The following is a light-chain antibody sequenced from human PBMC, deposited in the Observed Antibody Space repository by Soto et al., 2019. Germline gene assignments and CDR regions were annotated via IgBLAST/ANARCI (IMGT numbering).Light chain of an antibody. CDR1: QYISSW. J-gene: IGKJ1*01. Sequence: DIQITNSPSTVSASVGDRVTITCRASQYISSWLAWYQQKPGTAPRLLIYDTSNLEDGVPSTFSGSGSGTDFTLTVSSLQPDDSATYYRQQYNTYPWTFGQGTKVDIK. V-gene: IGKV1-5*01. CDR2: DTS. CDR3: QQYNTYPWT.